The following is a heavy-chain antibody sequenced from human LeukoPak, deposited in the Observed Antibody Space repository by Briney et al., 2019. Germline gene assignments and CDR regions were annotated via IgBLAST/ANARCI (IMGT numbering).Heavy chain of an antibody. Sequence: GGSLRLSCAASGFTFSNAWMSWVRQAPGKGLEWVGRIKSKTDGGTTDYAAPVKGRFTISRDDSKNTLYLQMNSLKTEDTAVYYCTTGEYDSSGYDYWGQGTLVTVSS. CDR3: TTGEYDSSGYDY. CDR2: IKSKTDGGTT. J-gene: IGHJ4*02. V-gene: IGHV3-15*01. CDR1: GFTFSNAW. D-gene: IGHD3-22*01.